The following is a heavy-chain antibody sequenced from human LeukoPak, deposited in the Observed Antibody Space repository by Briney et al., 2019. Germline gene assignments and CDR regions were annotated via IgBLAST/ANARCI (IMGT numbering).Heavy chain of an antibody. CDR3: ANSEISRHHYYFDY. Sequence: GGSLRLSCAASGFTFSSYGMHWVRQAPGKGLEWVAFIRYDGSNKYYADSVKGRFTISRDNSKNTLYLQMNSLRAEDTAVYYGANSEISRHHYYFDYWGQGTLVTVSS. J-gene: IGHJ4*02. CDR2: IRYDGSNK. CDR1: GFTFSSYG. D-gene: IGHD1-14*01. V-gene: IGHV3-30*02.